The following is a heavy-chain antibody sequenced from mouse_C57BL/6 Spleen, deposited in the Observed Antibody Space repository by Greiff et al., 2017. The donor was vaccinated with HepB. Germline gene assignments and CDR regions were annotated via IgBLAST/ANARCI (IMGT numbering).Heavy chain of an antibody. CDR2: INPGGGYT. J-gene: IGHJ1*03. V-gene: IGHV1-54*01. CDR1: GYAFTNYL. Sequence: VQLVESGAELVRPGTSVKVSCKASGYAFTNYLIAWVKQRPGQGLEWIGVINPGGGYTYYNEKFKGKATLTADKSSSTAYMQLSSLTSEDSAVYFCARNDGRDFDVWGTGTTVTVSS. D-gene: IGHD1-1*01. CDR3: ARNDGRDFDV.